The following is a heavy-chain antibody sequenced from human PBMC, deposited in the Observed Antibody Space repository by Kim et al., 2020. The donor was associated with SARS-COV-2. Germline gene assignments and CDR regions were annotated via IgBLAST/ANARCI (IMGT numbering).Heavy chain of an antibody. D-gene: IGHD6-19*01. CDR2: IYYSGST. J-gene: IGHJ4*02. Sequence: SETLSLTCTVSGGSISSSSYYWGWIRQPPGKGLEWIGSIYYSGSTYYNPSLKSRVTISVDTSKNQFSLKLSSVTAADTAVYYCARHVGEIAVADYYFDYWGQGTLVTVSS. V-gene: IGHV4-39*01. CDR3: ARHVGEIAVADYYFDY. CDR1: GGSISSSSYY.